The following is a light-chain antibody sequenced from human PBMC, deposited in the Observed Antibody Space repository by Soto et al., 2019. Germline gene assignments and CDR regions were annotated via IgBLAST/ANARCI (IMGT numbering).Light chain of an antibody. Sequence: EIVLTQSPGTLSLSPGERATLSCRASQSVSSTYLAWYQQKPGQAPRLLIYGAYNRATGIPDRFSGSGSGTDFNLTISRLEPEGFAVYYCQQYGNSPALKFGGGTKVEI. CDR3: QQYGNSPALK. J-gene: IGKJ4*02. V-gene: IGKV3-20*01. CDR1: QSVSSTY. CDR2: GAY.